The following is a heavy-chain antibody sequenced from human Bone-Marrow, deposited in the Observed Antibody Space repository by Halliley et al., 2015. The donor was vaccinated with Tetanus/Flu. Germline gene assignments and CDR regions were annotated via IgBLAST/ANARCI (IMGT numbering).Heavy chain of an antibody. V-gene: IGHV3-15*01. Sequence: GATTDFPAPVKGRFTISRDDSRNMVYLEMNSLKTEDTAVYLCATDAAYSDSRGFYYSFDSWGQGTLVTVSS. D-gene: IGHD3-22*01. CDR2: GATT. CDR3: ATDAAYSDSRGFYYSFDS. J-gene: IGHJ4*02.